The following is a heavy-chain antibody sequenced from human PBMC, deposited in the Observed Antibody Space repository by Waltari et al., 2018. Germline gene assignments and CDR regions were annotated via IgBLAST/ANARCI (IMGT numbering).Heavy chain of an antibody. D-gene: IGHD6-19*01. CDR2: IYYNGXT. J-gene: IGHJ1*01. CDR1: GXPISSSSYY. CDR3: AXPXGVAVAEXFQX. V-gene: IGHV4-39*01. Sequence: QXQLXEXGPGXVKPSXTXALPCTVXGXPISSSSYYWGXVRXPPGKGLEXIGSIYYNGXTYYNXSXXXXVTIXVXTXKNQFXLXXSSVTAADTAVYYXAXPXGVAVAEXFQXWGXGTXXXXSX.